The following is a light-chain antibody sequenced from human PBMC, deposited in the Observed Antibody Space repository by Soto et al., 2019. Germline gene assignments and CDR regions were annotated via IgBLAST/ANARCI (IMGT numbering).Light chain of an antibody. CDR2: DAS. Sequence: EIVMTQSPATLSVSPGERATLSCRASQSVSSYLAWYQQKPGQAPRLRIYDASNRATGIPARFSGTGSGTDFTLTIVNLEPEDFAVYYCQVRTNWSIAFGRGTLLEI. CDR3: QVRTNWSIA. J-gene: IGKJ5*01. V-gene: IGKV3-11*01. CDR1: QSVSSY.